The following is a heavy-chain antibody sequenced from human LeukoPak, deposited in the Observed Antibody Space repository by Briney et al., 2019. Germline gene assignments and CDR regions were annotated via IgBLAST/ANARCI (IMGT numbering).Heavy chain of an antibody. CDR3: ARGVGITFFDY. V-gene: IGHV3-23*01. D-gene: IGHD3-16*01. CDR1: RFTFSSYG. Sequence: GGSLRLSCAASRFTFSSYGMSWVRQAPGKGLEWVSGISSSGGSTYYADSVKGRFTISRDNSRNTLYLQMNSLRAEDTAVYYCARGVGITFFDYWGQGTLVTVSS. J-gene: IGHJ4*02. CDR2: ISSSGGST.